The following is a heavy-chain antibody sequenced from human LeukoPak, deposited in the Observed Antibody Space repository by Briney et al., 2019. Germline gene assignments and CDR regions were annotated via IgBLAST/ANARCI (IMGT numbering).Heavy chain of an antibody. V-gene: IGHV3-53*01. CDR2: IYSGGST. CDR1: GFTFSDYY. J-gene: IGHJ4*02. Sequence: GGSLRLSCAASGFTFSDYYMSWVRQAPGKGLEWVSVIYSGGSTYYADSVKGRFTISRDNSKNTLYLQMNSLRAEDTAVYYCARLDIAAAGFFDYWGQGTLVTVSS. D-gene: IGHD6-13*01. CDR3: ARLDIAAAGFFDY.